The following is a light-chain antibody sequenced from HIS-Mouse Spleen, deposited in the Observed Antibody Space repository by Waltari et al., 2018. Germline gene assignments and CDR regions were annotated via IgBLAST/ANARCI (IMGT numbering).Light chain of an antibody. CDR3: YSTDSSGNHRV. Sequence: SYELTQPPSVSVSPGQTVRITCPGDALPKKYAYWYQQKAGQAPVLVIYEDSKRPSGIPERFSGSSSGTMATLTISGAQVEDEADYYCYSTDSSGNHRVFGGGTKLTVL. CDR1: ALPKKY. V-gene: IGLV3-10*01. J-gene: IGLJ2*01. CDR2: EDS.